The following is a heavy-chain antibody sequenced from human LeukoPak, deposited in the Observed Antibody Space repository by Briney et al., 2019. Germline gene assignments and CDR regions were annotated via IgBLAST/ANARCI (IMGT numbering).Heavy chain of an antibody. J-gene: IGHJ5*02. CDR2: IYYSGST. V-gene: IGHV4-61*01. CDR1: GGSVSRTSYY. D-gene: IGHD1-26*01. Sequence: PSETLSLTCTVSGGSVSRTSYYWSWIRQPPGKGLEWIGYIYYSGSTNYNPSLKSRVTISVDTSKNQFSLKLSSVTAADTAVYYCARGGPKGYRVGYGYNWFDPRGQGTLVTVSS. CDR3: ARGGPKGYRVGYGYNWFDP.